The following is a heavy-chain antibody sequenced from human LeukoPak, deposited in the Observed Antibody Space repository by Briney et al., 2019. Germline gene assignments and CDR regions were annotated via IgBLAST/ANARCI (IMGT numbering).Heavy chain of an antibody. CDR3: ARGSPSYYYDSSGYFGKPFDY. Sequence: SVKVSCKASGGTFSSYAISWVRQAPGQGLEWMGGIIPIFGTANYAQKFQGRVTITADESTSTAYMELSSLRSEDTAVYYCARGSPSYYYDSSGYFGKPFDYWGQGTLVTVSS. CDR2: IIPIFGTA. J-gene: IGHJ4*02. D-gene: IGHD3-22*01. CDR1: GGTFSSYA. V-gene: IGHV1-69*13.